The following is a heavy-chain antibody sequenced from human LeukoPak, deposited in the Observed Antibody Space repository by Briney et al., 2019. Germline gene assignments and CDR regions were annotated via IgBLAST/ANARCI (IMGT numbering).Heavy chain of an antibody. CDR2: IKQDESEK. Sequence: GGSLRLSCIDSGFTFSSNWMAWVRQAPGKGLEWVANIKQDESEKYYLDSVKGRFTISRDNTKNSLYLEMNRLRAEDTAVYYCATIEAVRFHYWGQGTLVAVSS. CDR3: ATIEAVRFHY. D-gene: IGHD6-19*01. J-gene: IGHJ4*02. V-gene: IGHV3-7*01. CDR1: GFTFSSNW.